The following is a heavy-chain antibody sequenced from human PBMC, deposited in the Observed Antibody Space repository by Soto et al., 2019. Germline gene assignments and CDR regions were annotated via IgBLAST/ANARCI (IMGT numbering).Heavy chain of an antibody. CDR3: AKDLGNYGMDV. Sequence: QVQLVESGGGVVQPGRSLRLSCAASGFTFSSYGMHWVRQAPGKGLEWVAVISYDGSNKYYADSVKGPFTISRDNSKNTLYLQMNSLRAEDTAVYYCAKDLGNYGMDVWGQGTTVTVSS. J-gene: IGHJ6*02. CDR1: GFTFSSYG. CDR2: ISYDGSNK. D-gene: IGHD7-27*01. V-gene: IGHV3-30*18.